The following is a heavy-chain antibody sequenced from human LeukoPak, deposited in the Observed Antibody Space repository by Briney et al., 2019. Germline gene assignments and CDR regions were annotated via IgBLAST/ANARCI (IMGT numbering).Heavy chain of an antibody. CDR2: IYYGGST. V-gene: IGHV4-59*08. CDR3: ASIGYCSSTSCYGGGY. D-gene: IGHD2-2*01. CDR1: GGSISSYY. J-gene: IGHJ4*02. Sequence: SETLSLTCTVSGGSISSYYWSWIRQPPGKGLEWIGYIYYGGSTNYNPSLKSRVTISVDTSKNQFSLKLSSVTAADTAVYYCASIGYCSSTSCYGGGYWGQGTLVTVSS.